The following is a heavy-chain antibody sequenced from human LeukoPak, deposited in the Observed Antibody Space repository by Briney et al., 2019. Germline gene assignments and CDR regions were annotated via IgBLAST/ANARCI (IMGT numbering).Heavy chain of an antibody. V-gene: IGHV1-69*01. J-gene: IGHJ6*03. CDR3: ARGSGTTENYYYYMDV. D-gene: IGHD1-1*01. CDR1: GGTFSSYA. CDR2: IIPIFGTA. Sequence: SVKVSCKASGGTFSSYAISWVRQAPGQGLEGMGGIIPIFGTANYAQKFQGRVTITADESTSTAYMELSSLRSEDTAVYYCARGSGTTENYYYYMDVWGKGTTVTVSS.